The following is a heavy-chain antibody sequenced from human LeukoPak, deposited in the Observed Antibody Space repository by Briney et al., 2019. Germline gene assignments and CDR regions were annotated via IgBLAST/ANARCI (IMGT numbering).Heavy chain of an antibody. V-gene: IGHV4-39*07. CDR2: INHSGST. D-gene: IGHD2-2*01. Sequence: SETLSLTCTVSGGSISSGGYYWSWIRQPPGKGLEWIGEINHSGSTNYNPSLKSRVTISVDTSKNQFSLKLSSVTAADTAVYYCASIPASRGSTINDYWGQGTLVTVSS. J-gene: IGHJ4*02. CDR1: GGSISSGGYY. CDR3: ASIPASRGSTINDY.